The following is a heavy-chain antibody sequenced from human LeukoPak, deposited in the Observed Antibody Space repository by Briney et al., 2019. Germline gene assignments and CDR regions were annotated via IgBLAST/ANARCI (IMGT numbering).Heavy chain of an antibody. V-gene: IGHV5-51*01. CDR1: GYSFTSYW. D-gene: IGHD6-6*01. Sequence: GESLKISCKGSGYSFTSYWIGWVRQMPGKGLEWMGNIYPGDSDTRYSPSFQGQVTISADKSISTAYLQWSSLKASDTAMYYCARRYSSSSGAPDAFDIWGQGTMVTVSS. CDR2: IYPGDSDT. J-gene: IGHJ3*02. CDR3: ARRYSSSSGAPDAFDI.